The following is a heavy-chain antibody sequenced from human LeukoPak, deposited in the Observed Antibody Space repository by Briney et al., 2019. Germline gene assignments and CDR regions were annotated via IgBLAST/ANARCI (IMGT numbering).Heavy chain of an antibody. D-gene: IGHD2-2*01. Sequence: AASVKVSCKASGYTFTSYGISWVRQAPGQGLGWMGWISAYNGNTNYAQKLQGRVTMTTDTSTSTAYMELRSLRSDDTAVYYCARDDPLGYCSSTSCPFDYWGQGTLVTVSS. CDR2: ISAYNGNT. J-gene: IGHJ4*02. CDR3: ARDDPLGYCSSTSCPFDY. V-gene: IGHV1-18*01. CDR1: GYTFTSYG.